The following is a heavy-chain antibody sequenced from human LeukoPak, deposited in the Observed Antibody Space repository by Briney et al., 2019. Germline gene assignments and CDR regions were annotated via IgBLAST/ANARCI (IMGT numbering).Heavy chain of an antibody. D-gene: IGHD5-24*01. CDR3: ARFGDGYNLIDY. V-gene: IGHV3-21*01. J-gene: IGHJ4*02. CDR2: ISSSSSYI. CDR1: GFTFSSYA. Sequence: GGSLRLSCAASGFTFSSYAMSWVRQAPGKGLEWVSSISSSSSYIYYADSVKGRFTISRDNAKNSLYLQMNSLRAEDTAVYYCARFGDGYNLIDYWGQGTLVTVSS.